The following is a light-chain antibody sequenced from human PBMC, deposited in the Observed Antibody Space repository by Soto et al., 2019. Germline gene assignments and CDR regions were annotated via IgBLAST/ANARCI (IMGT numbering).Light chain of an antibody. V-gene: IGKV3-20*01. J-gene: IGKJ1*01. CDR1: QSVSSSY. CDR3: QQYGSSPRT. Sequence: EIVLTQSPGTLSLSPGERATLSCRASQSVSSSYLAWYQHKPGQAPRLLIFGASIRSAGIPDRFTGSGSGADFTLTISRLEPEDFAVYYCQQYGSSPRTFGQGTKVDIK. CDR2: GAS.